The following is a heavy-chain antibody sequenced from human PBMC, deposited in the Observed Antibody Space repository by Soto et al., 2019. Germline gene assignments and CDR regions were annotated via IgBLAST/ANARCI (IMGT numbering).Heavy chain of an antibody. J-gene: IGHJ4*02. CDR3: ATSFGSGSRAFDY. CDR2: FNPILSFS. V-gene: IGHV1-69*02. CDR1: GDTFNFYT. Sequence: QVQLVQSGAEVKKPGSSVKVSCKASGDTFNFYTINWVRQAPGLGLEWMGRFNPILSFSNSALKFQGRVTLTADKSTSTAYMVLSSLRSEDTAIYYCATSFGSGSRAFDYWGQGALVTXSX. D-gene: IGHD3-10*01.